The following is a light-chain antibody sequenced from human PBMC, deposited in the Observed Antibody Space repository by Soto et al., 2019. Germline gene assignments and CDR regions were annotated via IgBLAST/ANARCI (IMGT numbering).Light chain of an antibody. CDR1: QRIKIY. Sequence: DIQMTQSPSSLSTSLGDTGSITARASQRIKIYLNWYRQKPGKAPELLIYSASNLQSGVPSRFSGSGSGTDFTLTISSLQPEDFATYYCQQSFSTPTFGQGTRLEI. J-gene: IGKJ5*01. V-gene: IGKV1-39*01. CDR3: QQSFSTPT. CDR2: SAS.